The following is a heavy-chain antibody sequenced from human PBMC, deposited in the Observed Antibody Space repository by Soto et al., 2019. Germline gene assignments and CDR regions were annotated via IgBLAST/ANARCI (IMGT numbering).Heavy chain of an antibody. CDR2: IYYSGST. Sequence: SSETLSLTCTVSGGSISSYYWSWIRQPPGKGLEWIGYIYYSGSTNYNPSLKSRVTISVDTSKNQFSLKLSSVTAADTAVYYCARAVYYDILTGYYIWFHYSGPGTLLTVST. J-gene: IGHJ4*02. CDR3: ARAVYYDILTGYYIWFHY. D-gene: IGHD3-9*01. CDR1: GGSISSYY. V-gene: IGHV4-59*01.